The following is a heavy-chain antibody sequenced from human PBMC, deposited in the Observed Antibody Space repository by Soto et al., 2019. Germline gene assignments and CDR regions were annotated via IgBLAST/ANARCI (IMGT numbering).Heavy chain of an antibody. CDR2: INPNGGDT. D-gene: IGHD5-12*01. Sequence: QVQLVQSGAEVKKPGASVTVSCRSSGDTFNDYYIHWVRQAPGQGLKWMGWINPNGGDTKYAQKFQGWVTMTRDTSIRTVYMQLSRLRSDDTAVYYCARESGGATATLDYYYFYMDVWGTGTTVTVSS. CDR3: ARESGGATATLDYYYFYMDV. V-gene: IGHV1-2*04. J-gene: IGHJ6*03. CDR1: GDTFNDYY.